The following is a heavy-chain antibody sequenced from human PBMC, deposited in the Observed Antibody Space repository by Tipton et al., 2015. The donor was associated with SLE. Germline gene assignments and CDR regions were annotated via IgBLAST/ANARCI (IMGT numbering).Heavy chain of an antibody. CDR1: GFTFSRSW. Sequence: SLRLSCAASGFTFSRSWMNWVRLAPGEGLEWVANINEYGSEKHYVDSLKERLTISRDNAKKSVYLQMNSLRAEDTAVYYCARETGIVGATIDYWGQGTLVTVSS. CDR2: INEYGSEK. J-gene: IGHJ4*02. D-gene: IGHD1-26*01. V-gene: IGHV3-7*01. CDR3: ARETGIVGATIDY.